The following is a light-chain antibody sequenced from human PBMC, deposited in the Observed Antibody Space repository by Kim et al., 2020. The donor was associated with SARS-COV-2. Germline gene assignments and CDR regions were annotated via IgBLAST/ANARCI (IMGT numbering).Light chain of an antibody. CDR3: QQYNDWPPYT. V-gene: IGKV3-15*01. CDR1: QSVSSN. CDR2: GAS. Sequence: EIVMTQSPATLSVSPGERATLSCRASQSVSSNLAWYQQKPGQAPMLLIHGASTRATGIPARFSGSGSGTEFTLTISSLQSEDFAVYYCQQYNDWPPYTFGQGTKLEI. J-gene: IGKJ2*01.